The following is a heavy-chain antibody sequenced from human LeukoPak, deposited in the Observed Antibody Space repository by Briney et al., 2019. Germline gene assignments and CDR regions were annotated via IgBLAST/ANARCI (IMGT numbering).Heavy chain of an antibody. D-gene: IGHD3-22*01. CDR3: ARESSGYYYMDV. CDR2: IYYSGST. V-gene: IGHV4-59*01. Sequence: SETLSPTCTVSGGSISSYYWSWIRQPPGKGLEWIGYIYYSGSTNYNPSLKSRVTISVDTSKNQFSLKLSSVTAADTAVYYCARESSGYYYMDVWGKGTTVTVSS. J-gene: IGHJ6*03. CDR1: GGSISSYY.